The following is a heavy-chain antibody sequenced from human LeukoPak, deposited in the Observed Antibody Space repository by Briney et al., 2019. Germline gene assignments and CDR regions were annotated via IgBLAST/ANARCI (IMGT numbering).Heavy chain of an antibody. V-gene: IGHV3-49*03. CDR2: IRSKAYGGTT. Sequence: GGSLRLSCTASGFTFGDYAMSWFRQAPGKGLEWVGFIRSKAYGGTTEYAASVKGRFTISRDDSKSIAYLQMNSLKTEDTAVYYCTRVRLYSSSWYPDYWGQGTLVTVSS. D-gene: IGHD6-13*01. CDR3: TRVRLYSSSWYPDY. J-gene: IGHJ4*02. CDR1: GFTFGDYA.